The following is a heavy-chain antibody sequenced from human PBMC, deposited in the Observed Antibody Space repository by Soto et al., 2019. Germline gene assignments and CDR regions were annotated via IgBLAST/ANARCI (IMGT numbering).Heavy chain of an antibody. Sequence: QVQLVESGGGVVQPGRSLRLSCAASGFTFSSYGMHWVRQAPGKGLEWVAVISYDGSNKYYADSVKGRFTISRDNSKNTLYLQMNSLRAEDTAVYYCAKDAGLVVPAAMHNDYWGQGTLVTVSS. J-gene: IGHJ4*02. CDR1: GFTFSSYG. V-gene: IGHV3-30*18. CDR2: ISYDGSNK. CDR3: AKDAGLVVPAAMHNDY. D-gene: IGHD2-2*01.